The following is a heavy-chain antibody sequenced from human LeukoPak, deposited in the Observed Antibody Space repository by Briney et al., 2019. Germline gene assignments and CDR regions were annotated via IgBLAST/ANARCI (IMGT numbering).Heavy chain of an antibody. J-gene: IGHJ4*02. CDR1: GYTFTSYG. D-gene: IGHD3-10*01. Sequence: ASVKVSCKASGYTFTSYGISWVRQATGQGLEWVGWMNPNSGTTGYAQKFQGRVTMTRNTSISTAYMELSSLRSEDTAVYYCARGKRFGELLYGWGQGTLVTVSS. CDR3: ARGKRFGELLYG. V-gene: IGHV1-8*02. CDR2: MNPNSGTT.